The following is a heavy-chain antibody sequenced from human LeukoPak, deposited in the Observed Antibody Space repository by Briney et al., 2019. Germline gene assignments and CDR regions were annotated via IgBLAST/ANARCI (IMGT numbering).Heavy chain of an antibody. V-gene: IGHV3-48*03. CDR2: ISSSGSTI. Sequence: GGSLRLSCAASGFTFSSYEMNWVRQAPGKGLEWVSYISSSGSTIYYADSVKGRFTISRDNAKNSLYLQMNSLRAEDTAVYYCARDPGVVAGTDWYFDLWGRGTLVTVSS. CDR1: GFTFSSYE. J-gene: IGHJ2*01. D-gene: IGHD6-19*01. CDR3: ARDPGVVAGTDWYFDL.